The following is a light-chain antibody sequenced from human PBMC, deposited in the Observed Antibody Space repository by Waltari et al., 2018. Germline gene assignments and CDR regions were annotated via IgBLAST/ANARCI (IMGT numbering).Light chain of an antibody. J-gene: IGKJ2*02. V-gene: IGKV1-39*01. Sequence: DIQMTQSPSSLSASVGDRVTITCRASQDISIYLNLYQQKLGKAPKLLIYAASTLQSGVPSRFSGSGSGTDFTLTITGLQPEDCATYYCQQSFSAPRTFGQGTSLEIK. CDR3: QQSFSAPRT. CDR1: QDISIY. CDR2: AAS.